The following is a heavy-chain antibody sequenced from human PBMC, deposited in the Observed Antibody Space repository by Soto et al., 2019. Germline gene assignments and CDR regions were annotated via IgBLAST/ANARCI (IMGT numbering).Heavy chain of an antibody. D-gene: IGHD2-2*03. Sequence: PSETLSLTCTVSGGSISSGDYYWSWIRQPPGKGLEWIGYTYYSGSTYYNPSLKSRVTISVDTSKNQFSLKLSSVTAADTAVYYCARDGYCSSTSCQNWFDPWGQGTLVTVSS. J-gene: IGHJ5*02. V-gene: IGHV4-30-4*01. CDR1: GGSISSGDYY. CDR2: TYYSGST. CDR3: ARDGYCSSTSCQNWFDP.